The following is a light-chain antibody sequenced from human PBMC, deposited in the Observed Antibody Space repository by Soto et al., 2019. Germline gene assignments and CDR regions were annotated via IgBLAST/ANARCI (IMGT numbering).Light chain of an antibody. CDR1: TSNVGSNL. J-gene: IGLJ2*01. CDR3: AVWDDSLSGVV. Sequence: QSVLAQPPSASGTPGQRVTISCSGSTSNVGSNLASWYQQLPGSAPKLLIYNDYERPSGVPDRFSGSKSGTSASLGISGLRSEDEADYFCAVWDDSLSGVVFGVGTTLPVL. CDR2: NDY. V-gene: IGLV1-47*02.